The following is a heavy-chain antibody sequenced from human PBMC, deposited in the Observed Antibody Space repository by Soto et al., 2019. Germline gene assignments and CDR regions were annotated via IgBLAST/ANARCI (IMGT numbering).Heavy chain of an antibody. CDR3: AREKIVDTAMVYGMDV. CDR1: GFTFSSYW. Sequence: PVVSLRLSCAASGFTFSSYWMSWVRQAPGKGLEWVANVKQDGSEKYYVDSVKGRFTISRDNAKNSLYLQMNSLRAEDTAVYYCAREKIVDTAMVYGMDVWGQGTTVTVSS. D-gene: IGHD5-18*01. V-gene: IGHV3-7*01. J-gene: IGHJ6*02. CDR2: VKQDGSEK.